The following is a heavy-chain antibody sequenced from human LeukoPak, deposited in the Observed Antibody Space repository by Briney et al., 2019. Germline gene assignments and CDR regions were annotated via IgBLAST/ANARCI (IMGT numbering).Heavy chain of an antibody. CDR3: ARDGGDPDYGDSYFDH. CDR1: GFTFSSHW. J-gene: IGHJ4*02. V-gene: IGHV3-7*01. CDR2: IKQDGSEE. D-gene: IGHD4-17*01. Sequence: GGSLRLSCAASGFTFSSHWMSWVRQAPGKGLEWVANIKQDGSEEYYVDSVKGRFTISRDNAKNSLYLQMNSLRVEDTAVYYCARDGGDPDYGDSYFDHWGQGTLVTVSS.